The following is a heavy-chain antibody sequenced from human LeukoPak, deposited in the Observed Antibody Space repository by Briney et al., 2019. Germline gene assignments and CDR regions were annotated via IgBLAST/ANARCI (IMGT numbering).Heavy chain of an antibody. CDR3: TRAPGGWELLHFDY. V-gene: IGHV3-11*01. D-gene: IGHD1-26*01. Sequence: PGGSLRLSCAASGFTFSDYYMSWIRQAPGKGLEWVSYISSSGSTIYYADSVKGRFTISRDNAKNSLYLQMNSLKTEDTAVYYCTRAPGGWELLHFDYWGQGTLVTVSS. CDR1: GFTFSDYY. J-gene: IGHJ4*02. CDR2: ISSSGSTI.